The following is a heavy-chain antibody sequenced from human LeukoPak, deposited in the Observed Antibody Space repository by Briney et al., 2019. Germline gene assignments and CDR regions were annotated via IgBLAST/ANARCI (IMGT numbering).Heavy chain of an antibody. CDR1: GYTFTSFD. Sequence: ASVTVSRKASGYTFTSFDINWVRQAAGQGLEWIGWTNTNSGHTVYAQMFQGRVTMARNTSISTAYRELTSLRSEDTAVYYWARGIVVVVAADNCFDLWGQGTLVSVSS. CDR3: ARGIVVVVAADNCFDL. V-gene: IGHV1-8*01. CDR2: TNTNSGHT. D-gene: IGHD2-15*01. J-gene: IGHJ5*02.